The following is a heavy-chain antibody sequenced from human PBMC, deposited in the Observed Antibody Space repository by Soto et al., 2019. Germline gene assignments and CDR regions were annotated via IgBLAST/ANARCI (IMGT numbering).Heavy chain of an antibody. CDR2: INAGNGNT. J-gene: IGHJ6*02. CDR3: AREKSEHWLSYYYHGMEV. V-gene: IGHV1-3*01. CDR1: GYTFTSYA. D-gene: IGHD6-19*01. Sequence: ASVKVSCKASGYTFTSYAMHWVRQAPGQRLEWMGWINAGNGNTKYSQKFQGRVTITRDTSASTAYMELSSLRSEDTAVYYCAREKSEHWLSYYYHGMEVCHQLTTFAVSS.